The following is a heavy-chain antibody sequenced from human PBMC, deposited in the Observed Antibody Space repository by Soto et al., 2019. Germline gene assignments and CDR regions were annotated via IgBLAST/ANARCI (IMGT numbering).Heavy chain of an antibody. V-gene: IGHV3-23*01. J-gene: IGHJ3*01. CDR1: GFVFSDFA. CDR2: ISGDGGD. Sequence: GGSLRLSCSASGFVFSDFAMSWVRQAPGKGLEWVSTISGDGGDIYADSVKGRSTVSRDNSKNVLFLQMNSLRVDDAATYYCAKLQRRDIQQWLQAFNVWGQGTRVTVSS. CDR3: AKLQRRDIQQWLQAFNV. D-gene: IGHD6-19*01.